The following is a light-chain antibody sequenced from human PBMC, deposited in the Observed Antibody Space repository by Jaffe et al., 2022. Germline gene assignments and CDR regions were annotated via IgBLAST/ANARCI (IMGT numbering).Light chain of an antibody. CDR2: GAS. Sequence: EIVLTQSPGTLSLSPGERATLSCRASQSLFRGYFAWFQQKPGQAPRLLIYGASNRATGIPDRFSGSGSGTDFTLTISRLEPEDFAVYYCQQYVTSPHTFGQGTKLELK. V-gene: IGKV3-20*01. CDR1: QSLFRGY. CDR3: QQYVTSPHT. J-gene: IGKJ2*01.